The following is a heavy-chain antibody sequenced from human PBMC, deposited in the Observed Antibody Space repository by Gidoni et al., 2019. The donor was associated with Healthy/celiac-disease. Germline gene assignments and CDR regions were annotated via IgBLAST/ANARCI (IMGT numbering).Heavy chain of an antibody. CDR2: IYYSGST. J-gene: IGHJ5*02. Sequence: QVQLQESGPGLVQPSQTLSLTCPVSGGSLSSGGYYWSWIRQHPGKGLEWIGYIYYSGSTYYNPSLKSRVTISVDTSKNQFSLKLSSVTAADTAVYYCARFSRRAANWFDPWGQGTLVTVSS. V-gene: IGHV4-31*03. CDR1: GGSLSSGGYY. CDR3: ARFSRRAANWFDP.